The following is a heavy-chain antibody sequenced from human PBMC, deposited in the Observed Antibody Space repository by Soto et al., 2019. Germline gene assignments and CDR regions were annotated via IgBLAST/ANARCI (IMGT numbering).Heavy chain of an antibody. CDR2: INPSGGST. V-gene: IGHV1-46*03. CDR1: GYTFTSYY. D-gene: IGHD5-18*01. CDR3: AREGGSGQLCDY. Sequence: QVQLVQSGAEVKKPGASVKVSCKASGYTFTSYYMHWVRQAPGQGLEWMGIINPSGGSTSYAQKCQGRXXLXRXXATSTVYMELSRLRSKDTAVYYCAREGGSGQLCDYWGQGTLVTVSS. J-gene: IGHJ4*02.